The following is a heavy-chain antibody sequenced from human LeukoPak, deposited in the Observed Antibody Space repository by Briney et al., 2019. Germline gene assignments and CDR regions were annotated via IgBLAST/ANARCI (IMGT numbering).Heavy chain of an antibody. CDR3: ARAGKLRFLEWLLDPPRWFDP. J-gene: IGHJ5*02. D-gene: IGHD3-3*01. V-gene: IGHV4-34*01. CDR2: INHSGST. Sequence: SSETLSLTCAVYGGSFSGYYWSWIRQPPGKGLEWIGEINHSGSTNYNPSLKSRVTIPVDTSKNQFSLKLSSVTAADTAVYYCARAGKLRFLEWLLDPPRWFDPWGQGTLVTVSS. CDR1: GGSFSGYY.